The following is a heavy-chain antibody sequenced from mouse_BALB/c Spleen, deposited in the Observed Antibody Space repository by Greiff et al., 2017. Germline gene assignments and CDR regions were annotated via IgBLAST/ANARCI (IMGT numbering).Heavy chain of an antibody. V-gene: IGHV5-4*02. CDR2: ISDGGSYT. CDR1: GFTFSDYY. CDR3: ARDYGYDQAVAY. J-gene: IGHJ3*01. Sequence: DVKLVESGGGLVKPGGSLKLSCAASGFTFSDYYMYWVRQTPEKRLEWVATISDGGSYTYYPDSVKGRFTISRDNAKNNLYLQMSSLKSEDTAMYYCARDYGYDQAVAYWGQGTLVTVSA. D-gene: IGHD2-2*01.